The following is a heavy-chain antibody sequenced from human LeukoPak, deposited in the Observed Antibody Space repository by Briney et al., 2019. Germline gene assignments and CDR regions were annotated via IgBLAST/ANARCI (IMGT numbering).Heavy chain of an antibody. Sequence: GGSLRLSCAASGFTFDDYAMHWVRQAPGKGLEWVSGISWNSGSIGYADSVKGRFTISRDDAKNSLYLQMNSLRAEDMALYYCARGGVIVVVPAAYYFDYWGQGTLVTVSS. CDR3: ARGGVIVVVPAAYYFDY. CDR1: GFTFDDYA. J-gene: IGHJ4*02. V-gene: IGHV3-9*03. D-gene: IGHD2-2*01. CDR2: ISWNSGSI.